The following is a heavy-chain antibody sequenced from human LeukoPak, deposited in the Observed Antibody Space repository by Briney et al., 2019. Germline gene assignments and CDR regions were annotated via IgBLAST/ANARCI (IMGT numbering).Heavy chain of an antibody. CDR2: LTWNGGST. Sequence: PPGRSLRLSCAASGFTFDDYGMTWVRHAPGKGLEWVSGLTWNGGSTVYADSVKGRFTISRDNAKNSLYLQMNSLRAEDTALYYCARGAFYSSGWLTHFDYWGQGTLVTVSS. V-gene: IGHV3-20*04. CDR3: ARGAFYSSGWLTHFDY. CDR1: GFTFDDYG. J-gene: IGHJ4*02. D-gene: IGHD6-19*01.